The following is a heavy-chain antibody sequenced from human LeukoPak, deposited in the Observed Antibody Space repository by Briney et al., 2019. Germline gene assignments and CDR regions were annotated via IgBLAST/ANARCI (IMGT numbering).Heavy chain of an antibody. CDR2: ISYSGST. Sequence: SETLSLTCTVSGVSFTPYYWSWLRQPPGKGLEWIGHISYSGSTNYNPSLKSRVTVSIDTSKNQVSLKLSSMTAADTAVYYCARGFDGPNAFDIWGKGTMVTVSS. D-gene: IGHD3-9*01. J-gene: IGHJ3*02. CDR3: ARGFDGPNAFDI. CDR1: GVSFTPYY. V-gene: IGHV4-59*01.